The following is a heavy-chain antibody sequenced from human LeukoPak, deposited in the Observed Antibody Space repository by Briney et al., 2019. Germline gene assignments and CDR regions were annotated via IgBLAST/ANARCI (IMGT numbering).Heavy chain of an antibody. Sequence: GGSLRLSCAASGFTFSSSWMYWVRQAPGKGLVWVSRIDSDGSDTTYADSVKGRFTISRDNAKNTLYLQMNSLRGEDTAVYYCTRDSGYNAFDIWGQGTMVTVSS. CDR1: GFTFSSSW. V-gene: IGHV3-74*01. J-gene: IGHJ3*02. CDR2: IDSDGSDT. D-gene: IGHD5-12*01. CDR3: TRDSGYNAFDI.